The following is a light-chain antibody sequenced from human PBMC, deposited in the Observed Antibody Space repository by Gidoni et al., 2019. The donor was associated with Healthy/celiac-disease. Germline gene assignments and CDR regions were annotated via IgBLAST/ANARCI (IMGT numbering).Light chain of an antibody. CDR3: QQSYSTPLT. CDR1: QSISSY. V-gene: IGKV1-39*01. CDR2: AAS. J-gene: IGKJ4*01. Sequence: DIQLTHSPSSLSASVGDRVTITCLASQSISSYLNWYQQKPGKAPKLLIYAASSLQSGVPSRWSGRGSGTDFTLTISSRQPEEFATYYCQQSYSTPLTFGGGTKVEIK.